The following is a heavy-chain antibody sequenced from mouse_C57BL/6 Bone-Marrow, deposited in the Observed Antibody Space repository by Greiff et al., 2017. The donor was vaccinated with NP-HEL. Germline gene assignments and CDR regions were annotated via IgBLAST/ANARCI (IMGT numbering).Heavy chain of an antibody. CDR1: GYTFTDYY. J-gene: IGHJ4*01. CDR2: INPNNGGT. CDR3: AREGIPYYYAMDY. V-gene: IGHV1-26*01. Sequence: EVQLQQSGPELVKPGASVKISCKASGYTFTDYYMNWVKQSHGKSLEWIGDINPNNGGTSYNQKFKGKATLTVDKSSSTAYMELRSLTSEDSAVYYCAREGIPYYYAMDYWGQGTSVTVSS. D-gene: IGHD3-3*01.